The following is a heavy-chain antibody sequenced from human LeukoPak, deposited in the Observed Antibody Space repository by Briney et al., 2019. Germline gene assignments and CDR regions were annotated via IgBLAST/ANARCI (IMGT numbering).Heavy chain of an antibody. J-gene: IGHJ6*02. V-gene: IGHV3-11*01. CDR3: AREVVIFPDYYYYGMDV. Sequence: XXPGKGXXXXXXXXXSGDSLYYADSVEGRFTISRDNAKNSLFLEMNSLRADDTAVYYCAREVVIFPDYYYYGMDVWGQGTTVTVSS. CDR2: XXXSGDSL. D-gene: IGHD3-9*01.